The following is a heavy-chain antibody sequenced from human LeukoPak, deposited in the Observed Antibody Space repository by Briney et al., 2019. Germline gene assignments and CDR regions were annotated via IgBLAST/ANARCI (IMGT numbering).Heavy chain of an antibody. J-gene: IGHJ3*02. V-gene: IGHV3-53*01. Sequence: GGSLRLSCAASGFTVSSNYMSWVRQAPGKGLEWVSVIYSGGSTYYADSVKGRFTISRDNSKNTLYVQMKSLRAEDTAVYYCARGGGYFLIDAFDIWGLGTMVTVSS. D-gene: IGHD3-22*01. CDR3: ARGGGYFLIDAFDI. CDR2: IYSGGST. CDR1: GFTVSSNY.